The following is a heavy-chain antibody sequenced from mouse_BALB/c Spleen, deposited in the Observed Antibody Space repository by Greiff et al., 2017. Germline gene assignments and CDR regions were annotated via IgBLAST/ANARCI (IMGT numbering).Heavy chain of an antibody. D-gene: IGHD2-4*01. CDR3: ARDEGDDYRYWYFDV. J-gene: IGHJ1*01. CDR2: INSNGGST. V-gene: IGHV5-6-3*01. Sequence: EVQVVESGGGLVQPGGSLKLSCAASGFTFSSYGMSWVRQTPDKRLELVATINSNGGSTYYPDSVKGRFTISRDNAKNTLYLQMSSLKSEDTAMYYCARDEGDDYRYWYFDVWGAGTTVTVSS. CDR1: GFTFSSYG.